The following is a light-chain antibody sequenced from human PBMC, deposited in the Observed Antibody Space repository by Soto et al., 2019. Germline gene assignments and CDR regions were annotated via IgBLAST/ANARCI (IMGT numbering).Light chain of an antibody. CDR1: QPVGYNY. Sequence: DIVLTQSPGTLSLSPGERATLSCRASQPVGYNYLAWYQQKPGQAPRLLIYGASNRATGIPDRFSGSGSGTDFTLTISRLAPEDFAVYSCQQYSSSPGTFGPGTKVDIK. CDR2: GAS. CDR3: QQYSSSPGT. V-gene: IGKV3-20*01. J-gene: IGKJ3*01.